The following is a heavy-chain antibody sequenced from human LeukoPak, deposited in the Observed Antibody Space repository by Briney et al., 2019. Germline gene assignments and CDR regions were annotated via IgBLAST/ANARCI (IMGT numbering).Heavy chain of an antibody. J-gene: IGHJ4*02. D-gene: IGHD3-22*01. V-gene: IGHV4-39*01. Sequence: SETLSLTCTVSGGSINSSSYYWGWIRQPPGKGLEWIGSIYYSGSTYYNPSLKSRVTISVDTSKNQFSLKLSSVTAADTAVYYCARFQLGVSDSSGQEDYWGQGTLVTVSS. CDR3: ARFQLGVSDSSGQEDY. CDR1: GGSINSSSYY. CDR2: IYYSGST.